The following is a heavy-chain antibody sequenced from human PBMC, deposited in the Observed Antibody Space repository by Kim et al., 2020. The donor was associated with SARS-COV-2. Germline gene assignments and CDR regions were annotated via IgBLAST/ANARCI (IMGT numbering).Heavy chain of an antibody. CDR1: GGSSSGYY. Sequence: SETLSLTCAVYGGSSSGYYWSWIRQPPGKGLEWIGEINHSGRTNYNPSLKSRVTISVDTSKNQFSLKLTSVTAADAAVYFCARRLSNTSGWGSHYCDLWGQGILVTVSS. J-gene: IGHJ4*02. V-gene: IGHV4-34*01. CDR2: INHSGRT. CDR3: ARRLSNTSGWGSHYCDL. D-gene: IGHD3-10*01.